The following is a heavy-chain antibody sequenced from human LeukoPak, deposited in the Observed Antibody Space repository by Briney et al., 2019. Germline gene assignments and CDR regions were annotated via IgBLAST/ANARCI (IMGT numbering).Heavy chain of an antibody. CDR3: AMGNYYFDNNNSYRYFDP. Sequence: SETLSLTCTVSGSSISSYYWSWIRQPAGKGLEWIGRIYTTVNTNYNPSLKSRVSMSIDTSKKQFSLKLTSVTAADTAVYYCAMGNYYFDNNNSYRYFDPRGQGTLVTVSS. J-gene: IGHJ5*02. V-gene: IGHV4-4*07. CDR2: IYTTVNT. CDR1: GSSISSYY. D-gene: IGHD3-22*01.